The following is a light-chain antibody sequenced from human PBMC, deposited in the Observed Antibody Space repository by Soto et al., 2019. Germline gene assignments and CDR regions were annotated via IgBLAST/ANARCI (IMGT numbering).Light chain of an antibody. CDR2: GNS. Sequence: QSVLTQPPSVSWAPGQRVTISCTGSSSNIGAGYDVHWYQQLPGTAPKLLIYGNSNRPSGVPDRFSGSKSGTSASLAITGLQAEDEDDYYCQSYDSSLSGSDVFGTGTKLTDL. V-gene: IGLV1-40*01. CDR3: QSYDSSLSGSDV. CDR1: SSNIGAGYD. J-gene: IGLJ1*01.